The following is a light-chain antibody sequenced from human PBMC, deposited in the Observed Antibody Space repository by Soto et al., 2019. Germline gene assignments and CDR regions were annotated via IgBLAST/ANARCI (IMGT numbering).Light chain of an antibody. V-gene: IGKV3-15*01. Sequence: EIVMTQSPATLSVSPGERATLSCRASQSVSSNLAWYQQKPGQAPRLLIYGASTRATGIPARFSGSGSGTELTLIISSLQSEDFAVYYCQQYNNWPRTFGQGTNVEIK. CDR2: GAS. CDR1: QSVSSN. CDR3: QQYNNWPRT. J-gene: IGKJ1*01.